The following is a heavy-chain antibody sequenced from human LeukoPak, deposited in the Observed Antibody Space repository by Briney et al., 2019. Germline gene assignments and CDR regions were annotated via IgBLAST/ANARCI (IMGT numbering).Heavy chain of an antibody. CDR3: ARGLMEYCDQTRCPFDS. V-gene: IGHV3-13*04. Sequence: PGGSLRLSCSASGFTFSNFDMHWVRQTPGEGLEWVSSIGTLADTFYAGSVKGRFSISRDNDKNSVYLQMNSLRAADTAVCYCARGLMEYCDQTRCPFDSWGQGILVTVSS. CDR1: GFTFSNFD. D-gene: IGHD3-16*01. CDR2: IGTLADT. J-gene: IGHJ4*02.